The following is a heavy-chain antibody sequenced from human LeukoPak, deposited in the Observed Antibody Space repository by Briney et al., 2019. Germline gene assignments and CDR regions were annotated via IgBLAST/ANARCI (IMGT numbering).Heavy chain of an antibody. V-gene: IGHV1-2*02. CDR2: INPNSAT. CDR3: ARGKMNGDDFDY. D-gene: IGHD4-17*01. Sequence: GASVKVSCKASGYTFSGSYMHRVRQAPGQGPEWMGWINPNSATNYAKRFQDRVTMTRDTSISTAYMELTRLRSEDTAVYYCARGKMNGDDFDYWGQGTLVTVSS. J-gene: IGHJ4*02. CDR1: GYTFSGSY.